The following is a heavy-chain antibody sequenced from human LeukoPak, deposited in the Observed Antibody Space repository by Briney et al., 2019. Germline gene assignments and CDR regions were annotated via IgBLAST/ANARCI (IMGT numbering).Heavy chain of an antibody. V-gene: IGHV3-53*01. CDR3: ARDAGAFDI. Sequence: PSETLSLTCTVSGGSISSNYMSWVRQAPGKGLEWVSVIYSGGSTYYADSVKGRFTISRDNSKNTLYLQMNSLRAEDTAVYYCARDAGAFDIWGQGTMDTVSS. J-gene: IGHJ3*02. CDR2: IYSGGST. CDR1: GGSISSNY.